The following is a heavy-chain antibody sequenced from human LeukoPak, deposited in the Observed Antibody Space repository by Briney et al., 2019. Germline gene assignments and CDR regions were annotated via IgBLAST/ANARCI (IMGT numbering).Heavy chain of an antibody. Sequence: GASVKVSCKASGGTFSSYAISWVRQGPGQGLEWMGRIIPILGIANYAQKFQGRVTITADKSTSTAYMELSSLRSEDTAVYYCARVNGYSYGPYYFDYWGQGTLVTFSS. CDR2: IIPILGIA. D-gene: IGHD5-18*01. CDR1: GGTFSSYA. CDR3: ARVNGYSYGPYYFDY. V-gene: IGHV1-69*04. J-gene: IGHJ4*02.